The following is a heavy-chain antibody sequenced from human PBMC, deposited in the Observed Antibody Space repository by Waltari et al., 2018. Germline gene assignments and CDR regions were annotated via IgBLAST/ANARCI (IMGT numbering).Heavy chain of an antibody. CDR1: GGSIINYY. V-gene: IGHV4-59*01. CDR3: ARGEDRFDY. CDR2: VYYTGST. Sequence: QVQLQESGPGLVKPSETLSLSCTVSGGSIINYYWGWIRQPPGQGLEWIGYVYYTGSTTYNPSLRSRVTISVDTSKYQFSLKVTAVTPADTAVYYCARGEDRFDYWGQGTLVTVSS. J-gene: IGHJ4*02.